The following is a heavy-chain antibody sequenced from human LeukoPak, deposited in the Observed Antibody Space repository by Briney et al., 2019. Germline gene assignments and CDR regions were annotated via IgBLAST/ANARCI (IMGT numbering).Heavy chain of an antibody. V-gene: IGHV4-59*01. D-gene: IGHD3-3*01. Sequence: SETLSLTCTVSGGSISSYYWSWIRQPPGKGLGWIGYIYYSGSTNYNPSLKSRVTISVDTSKNQFSLKLSSVTAADTAVYYCARALRFLEWSPNWFDPWGQGTLVTVSS. CDR2: IYYSGST. CDR1: GGSISSYY. CDR3: ARALRFLEWSPNWFDP. J-gene: IGHJ5*02.